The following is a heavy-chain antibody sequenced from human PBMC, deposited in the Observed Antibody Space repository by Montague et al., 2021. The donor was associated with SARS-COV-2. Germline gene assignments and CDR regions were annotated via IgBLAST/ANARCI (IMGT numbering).Heavy chain of an antibody. D-gene: IGHD4-11*01. CDR2: INHSGST. Sequence: SETLSLTCAVYGGSFSGYYLNWICQPPGKGLGWVGEINHSGSTNYNPSLKSRVTIAVDTSKNQYSLTLSSVTAADTALDVCARPTPDSVDSSMVSMYYFDNWGQGTLGTVSS. CDR3: ARPTPDSVDSSMVSMYYFDN. CDR1: GGSFSGYY. J-gene: IGHJ4*02. V-gene: IGHV4-34*01.